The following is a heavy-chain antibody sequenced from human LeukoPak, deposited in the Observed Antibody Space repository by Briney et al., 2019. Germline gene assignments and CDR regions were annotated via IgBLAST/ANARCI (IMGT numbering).Heavy chain of an antibody. V-gene: IGHV4-59*01. CDR2: IYYSGST. CDR3: ARTLFPRVFQH. D-gene: IGHD3-10*02. Sequence: SETLSLTCTVSGGSISSYYWSWIRQPPGKGLEWIGYIYYSGSTNYNPSLKSRVTISVDTSKNQFSLKLSSVTAADTAVYYCARTLFPRVFQHWGQGTLVTVSS. CDR1: GGSISSYY. J-gene: IGHJ1*01.